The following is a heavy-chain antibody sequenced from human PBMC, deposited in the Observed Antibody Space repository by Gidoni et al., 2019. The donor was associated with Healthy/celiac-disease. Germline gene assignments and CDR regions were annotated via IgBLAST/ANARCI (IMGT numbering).Heavy chain of an antibody. CDR1: GFTFDDYA. CDR2: ISWNSGSI. Sequence: EVQLVESGGGLVQPGRSLRLSCAASGFTFDDYAMLWVRQAPGKGLEWVSGISWNSGSIGYADSVKGRFTISRDNAKNSLYLQMNSLRAEDTALYYCAKARGDDFWSGFYFDYWGQGTLVTVSS. V-gene: IGHV3-9*01. CDR3: AKARGDDFWSGFYFDY. J-gene: IGHJ4*02. D-gene: IGHD3-3*01.